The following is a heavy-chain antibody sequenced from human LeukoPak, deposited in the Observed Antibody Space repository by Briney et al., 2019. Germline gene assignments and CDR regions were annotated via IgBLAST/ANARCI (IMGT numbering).Heavy chain of an antibody. CDR2: IKRWGYQR. Sequence: GGSVRLSCAASGFTFGSYWMSWVRQAPGKGLEWVANIKRWGYQRYYVDSVKGRFTISRDNAKNSLYLQMISLRVEDTALYYCARDRTVTTFDPWGQG. V-gene: IGHV3-7*01. CDR3: ARDRTVTTFDP. D-gene: IGHD4-17*01. J-gene: IGHJ5*02. CDR1: GFTFGSYW.